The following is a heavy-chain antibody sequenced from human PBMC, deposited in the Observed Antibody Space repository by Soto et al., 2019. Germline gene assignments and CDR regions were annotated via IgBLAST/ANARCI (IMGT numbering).Heavy chain of an antibody. Sequence: QVQLQEAGPGLVKPSQTLSLTCTVSGGSISSGDYYWSWIRQPPGKGLEWIGYIYYSGSSYYNPSLKSRVTIALDPPKNQFSLKLSSVTAADTAVYYCARVGSSIAVRPCDYWGQGTLVTVSS. V-gene: IGHV4-30-4*01. CDR1: GGSISSGDYY. CDR3: ARVGSSIAVRPCDY. CDR2: IYYSGSS. J-gene: IGHJ4*02. D-gene: IGHD6-6*01.